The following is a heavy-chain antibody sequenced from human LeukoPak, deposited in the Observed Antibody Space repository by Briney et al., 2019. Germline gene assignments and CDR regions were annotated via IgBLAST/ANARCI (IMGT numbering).Heavy chain of an antibody. Sequence: PSETLSLTCTVSGASISSGSYYWGWLRQPPGKGLEWIGNIYYSGSTYYNPSLKSRVTISVDTSKNQFSLKLSSVTAADTAVYYCARPGRVFCSGGSCYSYFDYWGQGTLVTVSS. V-gene: IGHV4-39*01. CDR1: GASISSGSYY. D-gene: IGHD2-15*01. CDR3: ARPGRVFCSGGSCYSYFDY. CDR2: IYYSGST. J-gene: IGHJ4*02.